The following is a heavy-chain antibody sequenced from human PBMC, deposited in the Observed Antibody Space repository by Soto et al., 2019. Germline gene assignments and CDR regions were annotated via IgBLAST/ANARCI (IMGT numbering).Heavy chain of an antibody. Sequence: TGGSLRLSCVASGFNLSTYAMHWVRQAPGKGLEWVEVISYDGSNKYFADSVKGRFTISRDNSKNTVYLQMDSLGAEDTAVYFCARGDYYGSGSSGYYGMDVWGQGTTVTVSS. J-gene: IGHJ6*02. D-gene: IGHD3-10*01. CDR2: ISYDGSNK. CDR3: ARGDYYGSGSSGYYGMDV. CDR1: GFNLSTYA. V-gene: IGHV3-30-3*01.